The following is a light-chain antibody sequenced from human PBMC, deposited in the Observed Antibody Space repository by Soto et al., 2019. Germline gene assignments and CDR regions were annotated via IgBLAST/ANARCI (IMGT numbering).Light chain of an antibody. CDR3: MQSTHLPPT. CDR2: EVS. Sequence: DIVLTQTPLSLSVTPGQPASISCNSSQSLLHSGVKTYLCWYLQQPGQPPQLLMYEVSNRFARVPDRISGSESGTHFTLKISRVEAEDVGIYDCMQSTHLPPTFGRGTRVDIK. CDR1: QSLLHSGVKTY. V-gene: IGKV2D-29*01. J-gene: IGKJ3*01.